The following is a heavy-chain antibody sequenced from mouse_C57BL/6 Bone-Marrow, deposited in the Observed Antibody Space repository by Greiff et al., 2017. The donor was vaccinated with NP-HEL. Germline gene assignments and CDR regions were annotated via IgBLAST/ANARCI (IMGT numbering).Heavy chain of an antibody. CDR2: IYPRSGNT. CDR1: GYTFTSYG. J-gene: IGHJ3*01. CDR3: ARSPIYYYGSSYPFAY. Sequence: VQLQQSGAELARPGASVKLSCKASGYTFTSYGISWVKQRTGQGLEWIGEIYPRSGNTYYNEKFKGKATLTADKSSSTAYMELRSLTSEDSAVYFCARSPIYYYGSSYPFAYWGQGTLVTVSA. V-gene: IGHV1-81*01. D-gene: IGHD1-1*01.